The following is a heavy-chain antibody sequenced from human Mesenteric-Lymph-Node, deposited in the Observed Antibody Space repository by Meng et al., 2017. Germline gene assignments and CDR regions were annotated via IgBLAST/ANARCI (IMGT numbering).Heavy chain of an antibody. V-gene: IGHV4-38-2*02. CDR1: GYSISSGFY. CDR2: IYQSGTN. CDR3: ARDTYYYASVNIAPFDY. J-gene: IGHJ4*01. D-gene: IGHD3-10*01. Sequence: SETLSLTCTVSGYSISSGFYWGWIRQPPGKGLEWIGSIYQSGTNYYNPSLEGRLTISVDTSKNQFSLQLNSVTAADTASYYCARDTYYYASVNIAPFDYWGHGTLVTVSS.